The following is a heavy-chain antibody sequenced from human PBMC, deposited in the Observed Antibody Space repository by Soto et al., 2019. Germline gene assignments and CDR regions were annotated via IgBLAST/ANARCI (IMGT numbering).Heavy chain of an antibody. Sequence: GGSLRLSCAASGLTFDDYAMHWVRQAPGKGLEWVSGISWNSGSIGYGDSVKGRFTISRDNAKNSLYLQMNSLRAEGTGFYYCAKDTYYDSSGTQGSFDYWGQGTLVTVSS. D-gene: IGHD3-22*01. CDR2: ISWNSGSI. V-gene: IGHV3-9*01. CDR3: AKDTYYDSSGTQGSFDY. J-gene: IGHJ4*02. CDR1: GLTFDDYA.